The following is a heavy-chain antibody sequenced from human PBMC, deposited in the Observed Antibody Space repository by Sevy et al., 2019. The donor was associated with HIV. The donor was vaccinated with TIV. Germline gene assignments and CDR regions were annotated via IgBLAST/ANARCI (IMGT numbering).Heavy chain of an antibody. CDR1: GFAFSTHA. CDR3: ARDGGYSVKWYPLY. J-gene: IGHJ4*01. D-gene: IGHD1-26*01. V-gene: IGHV3-30-3*01. CDR2: ISCDGTET. Sequence: GGSLRLSCAASGFAFSTHAMHWVRQAPGKGLEWVAVISCDGTETFYAASVEGRFTISRDNSKNMLSLQINSLRPEDTAVYYCARDGGYSVKWYPLYWGHGTLVTVSS.